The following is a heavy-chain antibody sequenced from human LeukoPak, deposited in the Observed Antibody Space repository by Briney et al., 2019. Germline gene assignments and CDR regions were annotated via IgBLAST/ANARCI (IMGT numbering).Heavy chain of an antibody. CDR2: IYWDGDK. V-gene: IGHV2-5*02. CDR3: AHRRRSSGSGNWFDP. J-gene: IGHJ5*02. CDR1: GFSLTTSGVG. Sequence: ESGPTLVNPTQPLTLTCTFSGFSLTTSGVGVAWIRQPPGKALEWLALIYWDGDKRYSPSLESSLTITKDTSKNQVVLTLTNMDPVDTATYYCAHRRRSSGSGNWFDPWGQGTLVTVSS. D-gene: IGHD3-10*01.